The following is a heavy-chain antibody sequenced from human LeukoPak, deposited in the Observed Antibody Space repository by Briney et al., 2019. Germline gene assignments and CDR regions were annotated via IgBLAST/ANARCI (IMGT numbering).Heavy chain of an antibody. CDR2: ISGSGVTT. V-gene: IGHV3-23*01. J-gene: IGHJ5*02. D-gene: IGHD3-3*01. CDR3: AREFWSGYYP. CDR1: GFTFNSYA. Sequence: GGSLRLSCAASGFTFNSYAMSWVRQAPGKGLEWVSAISGSGVTTYYADSVKGRFTISRDNSKNTLYLQMNSLRAEDTAVYYCAREFWSGYYPWGQGTLVTVSS.